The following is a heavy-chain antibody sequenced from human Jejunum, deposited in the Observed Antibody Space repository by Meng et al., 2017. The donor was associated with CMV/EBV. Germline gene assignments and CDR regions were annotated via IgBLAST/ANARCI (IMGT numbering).Heavy chain of an antibody. Sequence: GFTFNPYAIPWVRRAPGKGLEWVALVSHDGVTKQYADSVQGRLTISRDNSQNTVVLQMDSLRGEDTAVYYCAAEYRLLNTPYFEYWGQGTVVTVSS. J-gene: IGHJ4*02. V-gene: IGHV3-30-3*01. CDR2: VSHDGVTK. CDR3: AAEYRLLNTPYFEY. CDR1: GFTFNPYA. D-gene: IGHD2/OR15-2a*01.